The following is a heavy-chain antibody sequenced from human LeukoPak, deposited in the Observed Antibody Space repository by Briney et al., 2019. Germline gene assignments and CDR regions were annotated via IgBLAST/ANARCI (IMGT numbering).Heavy chain of an antibody. CDR2: INHSGSP. CDR3: ARGMFGELAPYFDY. D-gene: IGHD3-10*02. Sequence: SETLSLTCAVYGGSFSGYYWSWIRQPPGKGLEWVGEINHSGSPNYNPSLKSRVTISVETSKNQFSLKLSSVTAADTAVYYCARGMFGELAPYFDYWGQGTLVTVSS. V-gene: IGHV4-34*01. CDR1: GGSFSGYY. J-gene: IGHJ4*02.